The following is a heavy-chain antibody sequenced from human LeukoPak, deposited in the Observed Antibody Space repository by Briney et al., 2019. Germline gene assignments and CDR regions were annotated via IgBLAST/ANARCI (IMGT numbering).Heavy chain of an antibody. CDR2: IIPIFGTA. J-gene: IGHJ4*02. Sequence: EASVKVSCKTSGGTFGSYAISWVRQAPGQGLEWMGGIIPIFGTANYAQNFQGRVTITADESTSIVYMELSSLRSEDTAVYYCAKEVSSGWSDGYYWGQGTLVTVSS. V-gene: IGHV1-69*13. CDR3: AKEVSSGWSDGYY. D-gene: IGHD6-19*01. CDR1: GGTFGSYA.